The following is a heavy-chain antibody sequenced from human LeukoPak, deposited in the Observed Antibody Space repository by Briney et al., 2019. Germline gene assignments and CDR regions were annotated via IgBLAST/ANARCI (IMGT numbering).Heavy chain of an antibody. D-gene: IGHD6-19*01. CDR3: TRGHASGWTRDAFDL. CDR1: GFTFNRFW. J-gene: IGHJ3*01. V-gene: IGHV3-74*01. Sequence: PGGSLRLSCAASGFTFNRFWVHWVRQAPGQGLMWVSHVNEDGSRTTYADPVKGRFTVSRDNARGTLYLEMNNLAVDDTAVYYCTRGHASGWTRDAFDLWGQGTMVTVSS. CDR2: VNEDGSRT.